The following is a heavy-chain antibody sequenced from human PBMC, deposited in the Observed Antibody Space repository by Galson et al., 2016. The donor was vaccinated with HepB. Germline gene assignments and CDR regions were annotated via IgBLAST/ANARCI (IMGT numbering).Heavy chain of an antibody. Sequence: SVKVSCKASGYTFTGYYLNWVRQAPGQGLQWMGWINPNSGGTRYAQKFQGWVTMTRDTSISTAYMEVSRLTADDTAVYYCARSGAEGFFDYWGPGTLVTVSS. D-gene: IGHD7-27*01. CDR2: INPNSGGT. CDR3: ARSGAEGFFDY. J-gene: IGHJ4*02. V-gene: IGHV1-2*04. CDR1: GYTFTGYY.